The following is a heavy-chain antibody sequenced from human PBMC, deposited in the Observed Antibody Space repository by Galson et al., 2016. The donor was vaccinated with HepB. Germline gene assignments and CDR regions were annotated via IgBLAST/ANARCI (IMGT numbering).Heavy chain of an antibody. CDR2: ISAYNGNT. D-gene: IGHD3-9*01. CDR3: ARGPPDFDILTGYYHYYYGMDV. J-gene: IGHJ6*02. V-gene: IGHV1-18*01. CDR1: GYTFISYG. Sequence: SVKVSCKASGYTFISYGITWVRRAPGQGLESMGWISAYNGNTNYAQKLQGRVTLTTDTSTSTAYMELRSLRSDDTAVYYCARGPPDFDILTGYYHYYYGMDVWGQGTTVTVSS.